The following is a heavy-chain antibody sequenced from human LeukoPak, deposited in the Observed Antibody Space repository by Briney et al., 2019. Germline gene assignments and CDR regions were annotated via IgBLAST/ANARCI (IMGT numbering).Heavy chain of an antibody. V-gene: IGHV3-23*01. Sequence: SGGSLRLSCAASGFTFSSYAMSWVRQAPGKGLEWVSAISGSGGSTYYADSVKGRFTISRDNSKNTLYLQMNSLRAEDTAVYYCAKDRLYSSGWYKGGSDFDYWGQGTLVTVPS. CDR2: ISGSGGST. J-gene: IGHJ4*02. D-gene: IGHD6-19*01. CDR1: GFTFSSYA. CDR3: AKDRLYSSGWYKGGSDFDY.